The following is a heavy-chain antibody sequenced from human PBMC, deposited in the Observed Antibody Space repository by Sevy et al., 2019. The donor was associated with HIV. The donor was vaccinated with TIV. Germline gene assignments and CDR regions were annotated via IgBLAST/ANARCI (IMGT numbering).Heavy chain of an antibody. D-gene: IGHD3-3*01. J-gene: IGHJ6*02. CDR1: GFTFSSYA. CDR3: ARARHGGGFWSGYYVDLQDYYYGMDV. Sequence: GGSLRLSCAASGFTFSSYAMHWVRQAPGKGLEWVAVISYDGSNNYYEDSVKGGLTISRDNSKNTLYLQMNSLRAEDTAVYYCARARHGGGFWSGYYVDLQDYYYGMDVWGQGTTVTVSS. V-gene: IGHV3-30-3*01. CDR2: ISYDGSNN.